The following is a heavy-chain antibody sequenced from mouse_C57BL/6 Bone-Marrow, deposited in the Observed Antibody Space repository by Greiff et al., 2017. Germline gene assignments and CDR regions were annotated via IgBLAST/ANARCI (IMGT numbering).Heavy chain of an antibody. CDR1: GYTFTSYW. Sequence: QVQLQQPGAELVMPGASVKLSCKASGYTFTSYWMHCVKQRPGQGLEWIGEIDPSDSYTNYNQKFKGKSTLTVDKSSSTAYMQLSSLTSEDSAVYYCARDTTAYAMDYWGQGTSVTVSS. V-gene: IGHV1-69*01. D-gene: IGHD1-2*01. CDR2: IDPSDSYT. J-gene: IGHJ4*01. CDR3: ARDTTAYAMDY.